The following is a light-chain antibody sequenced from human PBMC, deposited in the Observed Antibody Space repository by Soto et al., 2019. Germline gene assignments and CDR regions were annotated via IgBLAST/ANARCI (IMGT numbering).Light chain of an antibody. J-gene: IGKJ5*01. CDR3: QQYNSYPIT. V-gene: IGKV1-5*03. CDR1: QSISSW. CDR2: KAS. Sequence: DIQMPQSPSTLSAFVGDRVTITCRASQSISSWLAWYQQKPGKAPKSLIYKASSLESGVPSRFSGGGSGTEFTLPISSLQPDDFATYYCQQYNSYPITFGQGTRLEIK.